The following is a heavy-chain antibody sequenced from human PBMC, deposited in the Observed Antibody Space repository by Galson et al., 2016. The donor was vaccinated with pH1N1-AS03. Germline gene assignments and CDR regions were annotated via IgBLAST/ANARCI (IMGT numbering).Heavy chain of an antibody. Sequence: CAISGDSVSSNTAAWNWIRQSPSRGLEWLGRTYYRSKWYKWYNDYAVSVESRITINPDTSKNQFSLQLNPVTPEDTAVYYCARDHLGAGPAFDYWGQGTLVTVSS. V-gene: IGHV6-1*01. CDR2: TYYRSKWYKWYN. CDR3: ARDHLGAGPAFDY. J-gene: IGHJ4*02. D-gene: IGHD1-26*01. CDR1: GDSVSSNTAA.